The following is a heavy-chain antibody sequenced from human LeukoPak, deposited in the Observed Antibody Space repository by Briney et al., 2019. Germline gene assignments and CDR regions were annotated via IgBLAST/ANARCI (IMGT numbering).Heavy chain of an antibody. D-gene: IGHD5-24*01. CDR1: GGSIRSSSYF. CDR2: IYYSGST. Sequence: SETLSLTCSVSGGSIRSSSYFWGWIRQPPGKGLEWIGAIYYSGSTYYNPYLKSRVTISVDTSKNQFSLKLSSVTAADTAVYYCARGRRDGYNLEYFDKWGQGTLVTVSS. V-gene: IGHV4-39*01. CDR3: ARGRRDGYNLEYFDK. J-gene: IGHJ4*02.